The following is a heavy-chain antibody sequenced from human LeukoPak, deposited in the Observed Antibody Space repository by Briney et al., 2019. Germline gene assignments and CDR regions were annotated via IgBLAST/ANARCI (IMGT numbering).Heavy chain of an antibody. Sequence: GGSLRLSCAASGFTFSSYSMNWVRQAPGKGLEWVSSISSSSSYIYYADSVKGRFTISRDNAKNSLYLQMNSLRAEDTAVYYCARPLYSSGWRPFDYWGQGTLVTASS. V-gene: IGHV3-21*01. CDR2: ISSSSSYI. CDR1: GFTFSSYS. CDR3: ARPLYSSGWRPFDY. J-gene: IGHJ4*02. D-gene: IGHD6-19*01.